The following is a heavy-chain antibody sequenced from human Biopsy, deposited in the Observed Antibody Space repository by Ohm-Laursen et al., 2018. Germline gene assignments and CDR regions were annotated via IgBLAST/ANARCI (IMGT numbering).Heavy chain of an antibody. D-gene: IGHD2-2*01. J-gene: IGHJ6*02. Sequence: SLRLSCAASGFTFSSYWMHWVRQAPGKGLEWVARINSNRSYTTNVDSVKGRFTISRENAKNTLFLQMNSLSTEDTAVYYCARESALKWYQSLSYFNGMDVWGQGTTVTVSS. V-gene: IGHV3-74*03. CDR3: ARESALKWYQSLSYFNGMDV. CDR1: GFTFSSYW. CDR2: INSNRSYT.